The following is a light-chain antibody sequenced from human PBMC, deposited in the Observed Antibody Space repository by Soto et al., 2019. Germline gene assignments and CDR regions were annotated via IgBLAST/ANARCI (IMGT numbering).Light chain of an antibody. CDR3: QAYDYSLTAFV. CDR1: NSNLGAGYD. CDR2: GNR. J-gene: IGLJ3*02. Sequence: QAVLTQPPSVSGAPGQRVTISCTGNNSNLGAGYDVHWYQQLPGAAPKLVVFGNRNRPSGVPERFSGSKSGTSASLAITGLQAEDEADYYCQAYDYSLTAFVFGGGTQLTVL. V-gene: IGLV1-40*01.